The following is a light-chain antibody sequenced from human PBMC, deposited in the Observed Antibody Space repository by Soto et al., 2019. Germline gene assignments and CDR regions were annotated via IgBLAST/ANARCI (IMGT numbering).Light chain of an antibody. CDR2: GAS. V-gene: IGKV3-20*01. CDR3: QPFHGSPRT. CDR1: QSISSTY. J-gene: IGKJ1*01. Sequence: EIVLTQSPGTLSLSPGERATLSCRASQSISSTYLAWYQQKPGQAPRLLIYGASSRATGIPDRFSASGSGTDFTLTISRLEAEDFAVYYCQPFHGSPRTFGQGTKVDIK.